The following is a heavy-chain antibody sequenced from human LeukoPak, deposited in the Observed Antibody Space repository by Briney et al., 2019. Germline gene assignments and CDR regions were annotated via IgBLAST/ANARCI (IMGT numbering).Heavy chain of an antibody. CDR1: GFTFSSYS. Sequence: GGSLRLSCAASGFTFSSYSMNWVRQAPGKGLEWVSYISSSSSTIYYADSVKGRSTISRDNSKNTLFLQMNSLRVDDTAIYYCAMLVLQYLTSWFDYWGQGTLVTVSS. CDR3: AMLVLQYLTSWFDY. J-gene: IGHJ4*02. D-gene: IGHD5-24*01. V-gene: IGHV3-48*01. CDR2: ISSSSSTI.